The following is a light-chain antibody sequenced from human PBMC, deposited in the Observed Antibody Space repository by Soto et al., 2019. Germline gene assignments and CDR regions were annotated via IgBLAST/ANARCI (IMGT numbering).Light chain of an antibody. V-gene: IGKV1-5*01. CDR2: DAS. CDR3: QQYNSYSWT. CDR1: QSISSY. J-gene: IGKJ1*01. Sequence: IQMTQSPSSLSASLGDRVAIACRASQSISSYLNWYQQKPGKAPKLLIYDASTLESGVPSRFSGSRSGTEFTLTISSLQPDDFATYYCQQYNSYSWTFGQGTKVDIK.